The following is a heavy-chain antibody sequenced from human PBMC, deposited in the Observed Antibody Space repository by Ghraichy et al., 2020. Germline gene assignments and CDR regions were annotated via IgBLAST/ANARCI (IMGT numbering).Heavy chain of an antibody. CDR1: GGSFSGYY. CDR3: ARGGYCSSTSCSDFDY. D-gene: IGHD2-2*01. CDR2: INHSGST. J-gene: IGHJ4*02. V-gene: IGHV4-34*01. Sequence: ETLSLTCAVYGGSFSGYYWSWIRQPPGKGLEWIGEINHSGSTNYNPSLKSRVTISVDTSKNQFSLKLSSVTAADTAVYYCARGGYCSSTSCSDFDYWGQGTLVTVSS.